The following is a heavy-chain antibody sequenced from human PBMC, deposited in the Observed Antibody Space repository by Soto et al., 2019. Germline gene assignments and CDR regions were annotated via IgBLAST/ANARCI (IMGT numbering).Heavy chain of an antibody. CDR1: GGSISSYY. D-gene: IGHD3-22*01. Sequence: SETLSLTCTVSGGSISSYYWSCLRQPAGKGLEGIGRSYTSGSTNYNPSLKSRVTMSVDTSKNQFSLKLSSVTAADKAVYYCARDCLYYDSSGYFGFDPWGQGTLVTVS. J-gene: IGHJ5*02. V-gene: IGHV4-4*07. CDR2: SYTSGST. CDR3: ARDCLYYDSSGYFGFDP.